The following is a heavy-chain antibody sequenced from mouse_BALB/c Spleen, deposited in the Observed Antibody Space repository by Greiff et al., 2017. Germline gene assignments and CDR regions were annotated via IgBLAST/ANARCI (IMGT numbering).Heavy chain of an antibody. J-gene: IGHJ1*01. Sequence: VQLQQSGPSLVKPSQTLSLTCSVTGDSITSGYWNWIRKFPGNKLEYMGYISYSGSTYYNPSLKSRISITRDTSKNQYYLQLNSVTTEDTATYYCARYWGDGYYFDVWGAGTTVTVSS. D-gene: IGHD2-3*01. CDR1: GDSITSGY. V-gene: IGHV3-8*02. CDR3: ARYWGDGYYFDV. CDR2: ISYSGST.